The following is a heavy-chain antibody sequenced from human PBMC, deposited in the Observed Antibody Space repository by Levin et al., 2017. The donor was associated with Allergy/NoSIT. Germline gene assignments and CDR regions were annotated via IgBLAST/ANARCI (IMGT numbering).Heavy chain of an antibody. V-gene: IGHV3-23*01. CDR1: GFTFSSYA. J-gene: IGHJ4*02. CDR3: AKDFTTVTLAGY. D-gene: IGHD4-17*01. CDR2: ISGSGGST. Sequence: LSLTCAASGFTFSSYAMSWVRQAPGKGLEWVSAISGSGGSTYYADSVKGRFTISRDNSKNTLYLQMNSLRAEDTAVYYCAKDFTTVTLAGYWGQGTLVTVSS.